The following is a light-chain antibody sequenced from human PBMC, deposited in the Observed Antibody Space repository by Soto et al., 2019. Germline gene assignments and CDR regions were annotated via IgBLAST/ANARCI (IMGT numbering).Light chain of an antibody. Sequence: QSVLTQPGSVSGSPGQSITISCTGTSSDVGGYNYVSWYQQHPGKAPKLMIYEVSNRPSGVSNRFSGSKSGNTASLTISGLQAEDEADYYCSSYTSSSALVFGTGTKVTVL. CDR1: SSDVGGYNY. V-gene: IGLV2-14*01. J-gene: IGLJ1*01. CDR3: SSYTSSSALV. CDR2: EVS.